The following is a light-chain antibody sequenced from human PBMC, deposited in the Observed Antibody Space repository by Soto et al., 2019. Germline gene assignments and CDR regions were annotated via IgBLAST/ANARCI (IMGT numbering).Light chain of an antibody. Sequence: EIVLTQSPGTLSWSPGERATLSCRASQSVTNNYLAWFQQKPGQAPRLLMYGASSRATGIPDRFSGSGSGTDFTLTITRLEPEDLAVYYCQQYASSRTFGQGTKVEIK. J-gene: IGKJ1*01. CDR1: QSVTNNY. V-gene: IGKV3-20*01. CDR3: QQYASSRT. CDR2: GAS.